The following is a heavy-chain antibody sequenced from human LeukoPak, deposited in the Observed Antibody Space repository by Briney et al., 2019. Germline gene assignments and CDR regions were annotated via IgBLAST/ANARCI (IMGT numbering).Heavy chain of an antibody. CDR1: GGSFSDYY. D-gene: IGHD3-3*01. CDR2: INHSGST. Sequence: SETLSLTCAVYGGSFSDYYWSWIRQPPGKGLEWIGEINHSGSTNYNPSLKSRVTISVDTSKNQFSLKLSSVIAADTAVYYCARDRYYDFWSGYYRAYYYGMDVWGQGTTVTVSS. V-gene: IGHV4-34*01. J-gene: IGHJ6*02. CDR3: ARDRYYDFWSGYYRAYYYGMDV.